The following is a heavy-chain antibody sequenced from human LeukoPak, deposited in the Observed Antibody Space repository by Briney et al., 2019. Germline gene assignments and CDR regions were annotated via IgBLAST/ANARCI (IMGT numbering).Heavy chain of an antibody. CDR1: GYTFTSYG. D-gene: IGHD6-13*01. CDR3: ARLGSEKAAATNGMDV. J-gene: IGHJ6*02. CDR2: ISAYNGNT. V-gene: IGHV1-18*01. Sequence: ASVKVSCKASGYTFTSYGISWVRQAPGQGLEWMGWISAYNGNTNYAQKLQGRVTMTTDTSTSTAYMELRSLRSDDTAVYYCARLGSEKAAATNGMDVWGQGTTVTVSS.